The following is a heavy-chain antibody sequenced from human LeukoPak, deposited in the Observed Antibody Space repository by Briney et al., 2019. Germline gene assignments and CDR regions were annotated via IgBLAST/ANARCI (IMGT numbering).Heavy chain of an antibody. V-gene: IGHV4-4*07. CDR1: VGSISSYY. Sequence: SETLSLTCTVSVGSISSYYWSWIRQPAGKGLEWIGRIYSSGSTTYNASFKSRVTMSVDTSKNQFSLKLSSVTAADTAVYYCARDVHYDFWSGPSNWFDPWGQGTMVTVSS. CDR3: ARDVHYDFWSGPSNWFDP. CDR2: IYSSGST. D-gene: IGHD3-3*01. J-gene: IGHJ5*02.